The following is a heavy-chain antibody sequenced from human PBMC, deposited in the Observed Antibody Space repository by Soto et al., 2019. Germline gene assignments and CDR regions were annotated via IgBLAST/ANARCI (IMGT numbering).Heavy chain of an antibody. V-gene: IGHV1-69*13. CDR1: GGTFSSYA. J-gene: IGHJ6*02. CDR3: ARSKPTVTARGVGYYGMDV. CDR2: IIPIFGTA. Sequence: ASVKVSCKASGGTFSSYAISWVRQAPGQGLEWMGGIIPIFGTANYAQKFQGRVTITADESTSTAYMELSSLRSEDTAVYYCARSKPTVTARGVGYYGMDVWGQGTTVTVSS. D-gene: IGHD4-4*01.